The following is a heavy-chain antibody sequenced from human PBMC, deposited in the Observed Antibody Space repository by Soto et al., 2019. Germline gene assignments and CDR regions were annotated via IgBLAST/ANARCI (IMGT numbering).Heavy chain of an antibody. CDR1: GYTFTDYG. Sequence: QVQLVQSGAEVKKPGASMKVSCKASGYTFTDYGISWVRQAPGQGLEWMGWISTYNGNTIYAQKIQGRVTMTTDTSTSTAYVELRSLRSDDTAVYYCAREEGISDWHAFDYWGQGTLVTVSS. D-gene: IGHD6-19*01. V-gene: IGHV1-18*04. CDR3: AREEGISDWHAFDY. J-gene: IGHJ4*02. CDR2: ISTYNGNT.